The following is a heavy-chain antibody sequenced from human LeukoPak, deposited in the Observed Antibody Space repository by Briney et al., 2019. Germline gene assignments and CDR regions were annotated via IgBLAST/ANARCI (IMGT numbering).Heavy chain of an antibody. J-gene: IGHJ4*02. CDR1: GFTFSSYW. CDR3: ARDKGAIAVAGYFDY. V-gene: IGHV3-30*03. D-gene: IGHD6-19*01. CDR2: ISYDGSNK. Sequence: GRSLRLSCAASGFTFSSYWMSWVRQAPGKGLEWVAVISYDGSNKYYADSVKGRFTISRDNSKNTLYLQMNSLRAEDTAVYYCARDKGAIAVAGYFDYWGQGTLVTVSS.